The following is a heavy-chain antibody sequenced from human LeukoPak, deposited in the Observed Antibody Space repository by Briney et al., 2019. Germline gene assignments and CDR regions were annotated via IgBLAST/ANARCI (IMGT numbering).Heavy chain of an antibody. D-gene: IGHD5-12*01. CDR1: GGSFSGYY. CDR2: INHSGST. CDR3: ARAMGWLRAVSY. V-gene: IGHV4-34*01. Sequence: PSETLSLTCAVYGGSFSGYYWSWIRQPPGKGLEWIGEINHSGSTNYNPSLKSRVTISVDTSKNQFSLKLSSVTAADTAVYYCARAMGWLRAVSYWGQGTLVTVSS. J-gene: IGHJ4*02.